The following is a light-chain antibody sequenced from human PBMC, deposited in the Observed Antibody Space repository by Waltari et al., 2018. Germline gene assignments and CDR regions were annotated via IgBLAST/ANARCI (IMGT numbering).Light chain of an antibody. CDR2: EGT. Sequence: QSALTQPASVSGSPGQSITISCTGTSSDVGSYNLVSWYQHYPGKAPKLMIYEGTKRPSGVSNRFSGSKSGNTASLTIYGLQAEDEADYHCCSYAHSSRVVFGGGTKVTVL. CDR1: SSDVGSYNL. J-gene: IGLJ2*01. V-gene: IGLV2-23*01. CDR3: CSYAHSSRVV.